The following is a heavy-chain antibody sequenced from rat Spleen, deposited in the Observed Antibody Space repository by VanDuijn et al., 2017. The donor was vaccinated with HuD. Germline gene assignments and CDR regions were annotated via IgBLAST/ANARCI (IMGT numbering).Heavy chain of an antibody. V-gene: IGHV5-29*01. CDR2: ISYDGITT. D-gene: IGHD1-12*02. J-gene: IGHJ2*01. Sequence: EVQLVESGGGLVQPGRSLKLSCAASGFTFNNYGMAWVRQAPTKGLEWVAAISYDGITTYYRDSVRGRFTISRDPAKNTLYLQMDSLRSEDTATYYCARHGRIYYYDGSYFYFDYWGQGVMVTVSS. CDR1: GFTFNNYG. CDR3: ARHGRIYYYDGSYFYFDY.